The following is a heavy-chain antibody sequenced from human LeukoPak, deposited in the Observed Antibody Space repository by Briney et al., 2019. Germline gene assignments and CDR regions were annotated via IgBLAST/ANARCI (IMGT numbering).Heavy chain of an antibody. Sequence: PGGSLRLSCAASGFTFSSYAMSWVRQAPGKGLEGVSAISGSGGSTYYADSVKGRFTISRDNSKNTLYLQMNSLRAEDTAVYYCAKHPVYYDFWSGYYNNWFDPWGQGTLVTVSS. J-gene: IGHJ5*02. V-gene: IGHV3-23*01. CDR2: ISGSGGST. CDR3: AKHPVYYDFWSGYYNNWFDP. CDR1: GFTFSSYA. D-gene: IGHD3-3*01.